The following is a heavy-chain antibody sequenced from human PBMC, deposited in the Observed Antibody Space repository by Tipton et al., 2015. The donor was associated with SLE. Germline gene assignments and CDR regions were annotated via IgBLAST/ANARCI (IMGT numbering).Heavy chain of an antibody. D-gene: IGHD6-13*01. CDR1: GGSISSHY. CDR2: IYYSGST. Sequence: TLSLTCTVSGGSISSHYWSWIRQPPGKGLEWIGYIYYSGSTNYNPSLKSRVTMSVDTSKNQFSLKLSSVTAADTAVYYCARDRGGSSWGGDWFDPWGQGTLVTVSS. V-gene: IGHV4-59*11. J-gene: IGHJ5*02. CDR3: ARDRGGSSWGGDWFDP.